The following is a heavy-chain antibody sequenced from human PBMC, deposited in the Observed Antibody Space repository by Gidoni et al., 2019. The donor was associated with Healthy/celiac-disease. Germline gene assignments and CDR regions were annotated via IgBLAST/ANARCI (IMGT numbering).Heavy chain of an antibody. CDR1: GYTVTGYY. CDR2: INPNSGGT. V-gene: IGHV1-2*06. CDR3: ARVRAAAARAFDI. D-gene: IGHD6-13*01. J-gene: IGHJ3*02. Sequence: QVQLVQSGAEVKKPGASVKVSCKASGYTVTGYYMHWVRQAPGQGLEWMGRINPNSGGTNYAQKFQGRVTMTRDTSISTAYMELSRLRSDDTAVYYCARVRAAAARAFDIWGQGTMVTVSS.